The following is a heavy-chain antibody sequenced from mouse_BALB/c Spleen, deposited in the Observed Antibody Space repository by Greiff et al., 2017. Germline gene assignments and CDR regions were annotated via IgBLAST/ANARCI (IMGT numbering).Heavy chain of an antibody. CDR1: GFTFSSFG. Sequence: EVKVVESGGGLVQPGGSRKLSCAASGFTFSSFGMHWVRQAPEKGLEWVAYISSGSSTIYYADTVKGRFTISRDNPKNTLFLQMTSLRSEDTAMYYCARSGFRGPFAYWGQGTLVTVSA. V-gene: IGHV5-17*02. J-gene: IGHJ3*01. CDR2: ISSGSSTI. CDR3: ARSGFRGPFAY. D-gene: IGHD3-2*02.